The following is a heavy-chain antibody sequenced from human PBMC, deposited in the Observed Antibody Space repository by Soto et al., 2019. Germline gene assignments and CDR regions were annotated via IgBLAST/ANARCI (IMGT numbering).Heavy chain of an antibody. CDR2: ISGPGGGT. D-gene: IGHD3-3*02. J-gene: IGHJ4*02. Sequence: EVQLLESGGGLVQPGGSLRLSCTASGFTFSSYAMSRVRQAPGKGLEWVSAISGPGGGTFYADSVKDRYSISRDNSNNTLYLQIISLRAEDAAVYYCATGGIRSSAFLQYWGQGTLVTVSS. CDR3: ATGGIRSSAFLQY. CDR1: GFTFSSYA. V-gene: IGHV3-23*01.